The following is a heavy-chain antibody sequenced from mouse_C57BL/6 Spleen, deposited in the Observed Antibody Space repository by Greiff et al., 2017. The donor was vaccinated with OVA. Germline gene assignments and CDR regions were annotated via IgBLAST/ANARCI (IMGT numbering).Heavy chain of an antibody. J-gene: IGHJ2*01. CDR3: TRGCSSGYGGY. CDR2: IDPETGGT. D-gene: IGHD3-1*01. V-gene: IGHV1-15*01. Sequence: VHLQQSGAELVRPGASVTLSCKASGYTFTAYEMHWVKQTPVHGLEWIGAIDPETGGTAYNQKFKGKAILTADKSSSTAYMELRSLTAEDAAVYYSTRGCSSGYGGYWGQGTTLTVSS. CDR1: GYTFTAYE.